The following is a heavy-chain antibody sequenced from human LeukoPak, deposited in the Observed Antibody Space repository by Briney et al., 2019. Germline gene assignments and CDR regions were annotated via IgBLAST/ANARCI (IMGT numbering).Heavy chain of an antibody. CDR2: IIPIFGTT. V-gene: IGHV1-69*06. CDR1: GGTFSSYA. CDR3: ARGFRGASFDY. J-gene: IGHJ4*02. D-gene: IGHD1-26*01. Sequence: SVKVSCKASGGTFSSYAISWVRQAPGQGLEWMGGIIPIFGTTNYAQKFQDRVTITADKSTSTAYMELSSLRSEDTAVYYCARGFRGASFDYWGQGTLVTVSS.